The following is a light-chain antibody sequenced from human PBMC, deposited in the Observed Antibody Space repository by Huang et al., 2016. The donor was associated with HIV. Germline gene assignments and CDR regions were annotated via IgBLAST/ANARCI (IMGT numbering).Light chain of an antibody. CDR3: QQYNNWPRT. J-gene: IGKJ1*01. V-gene: IGKV3-15*01. CDR2: GAS. CDR1: QSVSSN. Sequence: EIVMTQSPATLSVSPGERANLSCRASQSVSSNLAWYQQKPGQAPRRLIYGASTRANGIPARFSGSGSGTEFTLTISSLQSEDFAVYYCQQYNNWPRTFGQGTKVEIK.